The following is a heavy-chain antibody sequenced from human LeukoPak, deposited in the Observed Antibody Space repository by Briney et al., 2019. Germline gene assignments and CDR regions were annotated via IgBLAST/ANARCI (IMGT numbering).Heavy chain of an antibody. Sequence: SVKVSCKASGGTFSSYAISWVRQAPGQGLEWMGGIIPIFGTANYAQKFQGRVTITADESTSKAYMELSSLRSEDTAVYYCARVQPEPRKPNYDILTGSGAFDIWGQGTMVTVSS. CDR2: IIPIFGTA. CDR3: ARVQPEPRKPNYDILTGSGAFDI. CDR1: GGTFSSYA. D-gene: IGHD3-9*01. V-gene: IGHV1-69*13. J-gene: IGHJ3*02.